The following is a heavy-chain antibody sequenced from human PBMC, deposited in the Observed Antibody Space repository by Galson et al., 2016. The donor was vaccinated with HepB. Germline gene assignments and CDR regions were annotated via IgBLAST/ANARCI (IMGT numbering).Heavy chain of an antibody. Sequence: SLRLSCAASGFTFSSSWMSWVRQAPGKGLEWVANIKQDGSEKYYVDSVKGRFTISRGNAKNSLYLQMNSLRVEDTAVYYCARGPSRYDHWGQGTLVTVSS. D-gene: IGHD3-3*01. CDR1: GFTFSSSW. CDR3: ARGPSRYDH. CDR2: IKQDGSEK. V-gene: IGHV3-7*04. J-gene: IGHJ4*02.